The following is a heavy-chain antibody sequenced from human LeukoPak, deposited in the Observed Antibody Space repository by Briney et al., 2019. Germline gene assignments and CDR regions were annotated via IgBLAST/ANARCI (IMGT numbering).Heavy chain of an antibody. CDR3: ARGAWTAYYFDY. CDR2: IKSDGSNY. CDR1: GFTFDDYA. J-gene: IGHJ4*02. V-gene: IGHV3-74*01. Sequence: SGRSLRLSCAASGFTFDDYAMHWVRQAPGKGLVWVSRIKSDGSNYYADSVKGRFTISRDNAKNTLYLQMNSLRAEDTAVYYCARGAWTAYYFDYWGQGTLVTVSS. D-gene: IGHD3/OR15-3a*01.